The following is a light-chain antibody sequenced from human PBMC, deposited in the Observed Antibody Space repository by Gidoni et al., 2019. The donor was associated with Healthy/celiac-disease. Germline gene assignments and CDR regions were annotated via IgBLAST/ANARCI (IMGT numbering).Light chain of an antibody. Sequence: EIALTQSPGTLSLSPGDRATLSCSASQSVSSSYLAWYQQKPGQAPRLLIYAASSRATGIPDRFSGSGSGTDFTLTISRLEPEDFAVYYCQQYGSSPYTFGQGTKLEIK. J-gene: IGKJ2*01. V-gene: IGKV3-20*01. CDR2: AAS. CDR3: QQYGSSPYT. CDR1: QSVSSSY.